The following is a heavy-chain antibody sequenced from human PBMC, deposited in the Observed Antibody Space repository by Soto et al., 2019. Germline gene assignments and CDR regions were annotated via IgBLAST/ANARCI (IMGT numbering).Heavy chain of an antibody. CDR1: GGSVSSGSYY. J-gene: IGHJ4*02. Sequence: PSETLSLTCTVSGGSVSSGSYYWSWIRQPPGKGLEWIGYIYDSGITNYNPSLKSRVTISVDTSKNQFPLKLSSVTAADTAVYYCARGQWLYTRHYFDYWGQGTLVTVSS. D-gene: IGHD6-19*01. CDR2: IYDSGIT. CDR3: ARGQWLYTRHYFDY. V-gene: IGHV4-61*01.